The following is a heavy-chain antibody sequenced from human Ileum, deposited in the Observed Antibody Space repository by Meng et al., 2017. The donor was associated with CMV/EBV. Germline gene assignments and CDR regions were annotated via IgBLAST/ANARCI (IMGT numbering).Heavy chain of an antibody. CDR1: GFTFSSYW. Sequence: GESLKISCAASGFTFSSYWMNWVRQAPGKGLEWVANIKQDGGEIYYVDSVKGRFTISRGNAKNSLYLQMNGLRAEDTAVYYCARWVVVPAAANWFDSWGQGTLVTVSS. V-gene: IGHV3-7*01. CDR3: ARWVVVPAAANWFDS. D-gene: IGHD2-2*01. CDR2: IKQDGGEI. J-gene: IGHJ5*01.